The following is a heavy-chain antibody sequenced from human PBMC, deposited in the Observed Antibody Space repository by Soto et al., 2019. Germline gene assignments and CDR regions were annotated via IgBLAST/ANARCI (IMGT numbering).Heavy chain of an antibody. CDR2: IIPIFGTA. CDR1: GGTFSSYA. CDR3: ARSMVRGVKARGAFDI. V-gene: IGHV1-69*13. Sequence: GASVKVSCKASGGTFSSYAISWVRQAPGQGLEWMGGIIPIFGTANYTQKFQGRVTITADESTSTAYMELSSLRSEDTAVYYCARSMVRGVKARGAFDIWDQGTMVTVSS. D-gene: IGHD3-10*01. J-gene: IGHJ3*02.